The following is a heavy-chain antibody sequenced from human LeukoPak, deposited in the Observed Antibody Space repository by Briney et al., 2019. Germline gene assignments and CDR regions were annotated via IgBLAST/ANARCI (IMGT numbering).Heavy chain of an antibody. CDR2: IYYSGST. D-gene: IGHD1/OR15-1a*01. CDR3: ARERGVQSGRTNTPSGFDY. J-gene: IGHJ4*02. V-gene: IGHV4-30-4*01. Sequence: SQTLSLTCTVSGGSISSGYYYWGWIRQPPGKGLEWIGYIYYSGSTYYNPSLKSRVTISVDTSKKQFSLKLSSVTAADTAVYYCARERGVQSGRTNTPSGFDYWGQGTLVTVPS. CDR1: GGSISSGYYY.